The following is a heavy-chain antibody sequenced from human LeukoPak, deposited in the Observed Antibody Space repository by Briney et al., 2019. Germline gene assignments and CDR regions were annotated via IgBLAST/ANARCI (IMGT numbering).Heavy chain of an antibody. CDR1: GGSISSGSYY. D-gene: IGHD2-2*01. Sequence: SETLSLTCTVSGGSISSGSYYWSWIRQPAGKGLEWIGRIYTSGSTNYNPSLKSRVTISVDTSKNQFSLKLSSVTAADTAVYYCARSLSYQLLWGPGRRPYYYYYYMDVWGKGTTVTVSS. CDR3: ARSLSYQLLWGPGRRPYYYYYYMDV. J-gene: IGHJ6*03. V-gene: IGHV4-61*02. CDR2: IYTSGST.